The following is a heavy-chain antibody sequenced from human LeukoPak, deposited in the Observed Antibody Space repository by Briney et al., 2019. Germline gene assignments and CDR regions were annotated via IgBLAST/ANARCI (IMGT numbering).Heavy chain of an antibody. CDR3: ARDASVGATANYGTDAFDI. D-gene: IGHD1-26*01. CDR1: GYTFTGYY. Sequence: GASVKVSCKASGYTFTGYYMHWVRQAPGQGLEWMGWINPNSGGTNYAQKLQGRVTMTTDTSTSTAYMELRSLRSDDTAVYYCARDASVGATANYGTDAFDIWGQGTMVTVSS. V-gene: IGHV1-2*02. CDR2: INPNSGGT. J-gene: IGHJ3*02.